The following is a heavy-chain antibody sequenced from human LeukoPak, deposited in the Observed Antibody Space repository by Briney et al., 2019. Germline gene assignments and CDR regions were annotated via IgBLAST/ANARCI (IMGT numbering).Heavy chain of an antibody. V-gene: IGHV3-9*01. CDR2: ISWNSGSI. J-gene: IGHJ4*02. D-gene: IGHD2-21*02. Sequence: PGGSLRLSCAASGFTVSSNYMSWVRQAPGKGLEWVSGISWNSGSIGYADSVKGRFTISRDNAKNSLYLQMNSLRAEDTALYYCAKDSDLDYWGQGTLVTVSS. CDR3: AKDSDLDY. CDR1: GFTVSSNY.